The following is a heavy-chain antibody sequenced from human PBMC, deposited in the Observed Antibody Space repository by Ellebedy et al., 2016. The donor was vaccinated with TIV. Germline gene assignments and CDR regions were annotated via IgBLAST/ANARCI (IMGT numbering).Heavy chain of an antibody. V-gene: IGHV3-48*01. CDR1: GFTFTDFG. CDR2: ISSSATTI. D-gene: IGHD5-12*01. Sequence: GESLKISCAASGFTFTDFGLNWVRQAPGKGLEWVAYISSSATTIHYADSVKGRFTISRDNAKNSLYLQMNSLRAEDTAVYYCARDRIRGGYVGNWFDPWGQGTLVTVSS. CDR3: ARDRIRGGYVGNWFDP. J-gene: IGHJ5*02.